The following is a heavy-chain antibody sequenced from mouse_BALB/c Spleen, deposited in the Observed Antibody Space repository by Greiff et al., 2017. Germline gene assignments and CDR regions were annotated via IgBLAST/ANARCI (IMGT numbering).Heavy chain of an antibody. V-gene: IGHV5-4*02. Sequence: EVKVVESGGGLVKPGGSLKLSCAASGFTFSDYYMYWVRQTPEKRLEWVATISDGGSYTYYPDSVKGRFTISRDNAKNNLYLQMSSLKSEDTAMYYCARVFDYWGQGATLTVSS. CDR3: ARVFDY. J-gene: IGHJ2*01. CDR1: GFTFSDYY. CDR2: ISDGGSYT.